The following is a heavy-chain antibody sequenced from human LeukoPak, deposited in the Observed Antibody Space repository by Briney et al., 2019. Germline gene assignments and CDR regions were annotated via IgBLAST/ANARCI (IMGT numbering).Heavy chain of an antibody. V-gene: IGHV4-34*01. CDR3: ARDSMVRGVSL. Sequence: SETLSLTCAVYGGSFTGYYWSWIRQPPGKGLEWIGEINHSGSTNYNPSLKSRVTISVDTSKNQFSLKLRSVTAADTAVYYCARDSMVRGVSLWGQGTLVTVSS. D-gene: IGHD3-10*01. CDR1: GGSFTGYY. CDR2: INHSGST. J-gene: IGHJ4*02.